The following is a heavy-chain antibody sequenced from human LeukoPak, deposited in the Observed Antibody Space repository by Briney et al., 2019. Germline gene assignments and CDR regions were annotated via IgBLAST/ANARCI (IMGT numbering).Heavy chain of an antibody. D-gene: IGHD3-22*01. Sequence: GGSLRLSCAASGFTFSSYAMSWVRQAPGKGLEWVSAISGSGGSTYYADSVKGRFTISRDNSKNTLYLQMNSLRAEDTAVYYCAKVGDDYYDSSGSLDFDYWGQGTLVTVSS. CDR2: ISGSGGST. V-gene: IGHV3-23*01. J-gene: IGHJ4*02. CDR1: GFTFSSYA. CDR3: AKVGDDYYDSSGSLDFDY.